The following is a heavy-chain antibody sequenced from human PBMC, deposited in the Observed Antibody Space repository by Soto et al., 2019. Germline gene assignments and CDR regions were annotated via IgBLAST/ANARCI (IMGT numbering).Heavy chain of an antibody. Sequence: PSETLSLTCTVSGASISGYYWSWIRKSAGKGLEWIGRIYATGTTDYNPSLKSRVMMSVDTSKKQFSLKLRSVTAADTAVYYCVRDGTKTLRDWFDPWGQGISVTVSS. V-gene: IGHV4-4*07. CDR3: VRDGTKTLRDWFDP. D-gene: IGHD1-1*01. J-gene: IGHJ5*02. CDR1: GASISGYY. CDR2: IYATGTT.